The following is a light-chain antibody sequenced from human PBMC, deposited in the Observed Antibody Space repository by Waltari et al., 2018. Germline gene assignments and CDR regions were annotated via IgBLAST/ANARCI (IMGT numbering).Light chain of an antibody. CDR1: HSVANS. Sequence: EIVLTQSPATLSLSPGERATLSCRASHSVANSLAWYQQKPGQAPRLIISDASSRATGIPPRFSGSGSGTDFTLTISSLQPEDFGIYYCQQRSNWPPVLTFGGGTKWRS. V-gene: IGKV3-11*01. CDR3: QQRSNWPPVLT. CDR2: DAS. J-gene: IGKJ4*01.